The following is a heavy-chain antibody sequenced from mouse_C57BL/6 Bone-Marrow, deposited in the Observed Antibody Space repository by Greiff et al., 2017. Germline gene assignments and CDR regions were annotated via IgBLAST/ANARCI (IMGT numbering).Heavy chain of an antibody. CDR2: ISDGGSYT. D-gene: IGHD1-1*01. CDR3: ARENYYYGSSPFAY. J-gene: IGHJ3*01. CDR1: GFTFSSYA. V-gene: IGHV5-4*01. Sequence: EVMLVESGGGLVKPGGSLKLSCAASGFTFSSYAMSWVRQTPEKRLEWVATISDGGSYTYYPDNVKGRFTISRDNAKNNLYLQMSHLKSEDTAMYYCARENYYYGSSPFAYWGRGTLVTVSA.